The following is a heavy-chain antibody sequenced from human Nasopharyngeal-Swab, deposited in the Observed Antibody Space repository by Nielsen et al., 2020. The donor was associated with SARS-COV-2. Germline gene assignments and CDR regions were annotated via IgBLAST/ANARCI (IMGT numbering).Heavy chain of an antibody. J-gene: IGHJ4*02. Sequence: ASVKVSCKASGYTFTSFGISWVRKAHGQGLEWMGWISSYNGDTHYAHSLQGRITMTTDTSTSTAYLELRSLRSDDTAMYYCATAYGSVSSPEYWGQGTLVTVSS. V-gene: IGHV1-18*01. CDR1: GYTFTSFG. D-gene: IGHD3-10*01. CDR2: ISSYNGDT. CDR3: ATAYGSVSSPEY.